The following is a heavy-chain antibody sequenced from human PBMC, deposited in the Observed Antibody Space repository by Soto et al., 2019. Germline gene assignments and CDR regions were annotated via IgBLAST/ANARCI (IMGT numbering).Heavy chain of an antibody. V-gene: IGHV1-69*12. J-gene: IGHJ4*02. CDR1: GATFSSYA. CDR3: VRVVAIPGYPDN. D-gene: IGHD5-12*01. Sequence: QVQLVQSGAEVRQPASSVKVSCKTSGATFSSYAITWVRQAPGQGLEWMGGIVPTVDTSTYAQKFQGRVPXXAXXFTTTVYMELSSLRSDDTAVYYCVRVVAIPGYPDNWGQGTLVTVSS. CDR2: IVPTVDTS.